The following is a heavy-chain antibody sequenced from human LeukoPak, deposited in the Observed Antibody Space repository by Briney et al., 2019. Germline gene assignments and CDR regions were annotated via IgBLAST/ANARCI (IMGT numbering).Heavy chain of an antibody. J-gene: IGHJ4*02. CDR3: ARVALRDGYNSRGLYYFDY. Sequence: GASVKVSCKASGGTFISYAISWVRQAPGQGLEWMGGIIPIFGTANYAQKFQGRVTITADESTSTAYMELSSLRSEDTAVYYCARVALRDGYNSRGLYYFDYWGQGTLVTVSS. D-gene: IGHD5-24*01. CDR2: IIPIFGTA. V-gene: IGHV1-69*13. CDR1: GGTFISYA.